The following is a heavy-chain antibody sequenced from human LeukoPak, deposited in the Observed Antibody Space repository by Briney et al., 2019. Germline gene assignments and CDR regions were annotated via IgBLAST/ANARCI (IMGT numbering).Heavy chain of an antibody. J-gene: IGHJ2*01. V-gene: IGHV4-61*02. CDR2: IYSSGST. CDR1: GGSISSSSYY. Sequence: SETLSLTCTVSGGSISSSSYYWSWIRQPAGKGLERIGRIYSSGSTNYNPSLKSRVTMSVDTSKNQFSLKLSSVTAADTAVYYCARNWYFDVWGRGTLVTVSS. CDR3: ARNWYFDV.